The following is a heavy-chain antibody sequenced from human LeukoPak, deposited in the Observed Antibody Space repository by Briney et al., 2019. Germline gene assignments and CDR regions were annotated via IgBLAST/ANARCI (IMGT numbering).Heavy chain of an antibody. Sequence: PSETLSLTCTVSGGSISSYYWSWIRQPPGKGLEWIGYIYYSGSTNYNPSLKSRVTISVDTSKNQFSLKLSSVTAADTAVYYCARDLRGRGYSYGSTDTRWFQVDDWGQGTLVTVSS. CDR1: GGSISSYY. CDR3: ARDLRGRGYSYGSTDTRWFQVDD. CDR2: IYYSGST. D-gene: IGHD5-18*01. J-gene: IGHJ4*02. V-gene: IGHV4-59*01.